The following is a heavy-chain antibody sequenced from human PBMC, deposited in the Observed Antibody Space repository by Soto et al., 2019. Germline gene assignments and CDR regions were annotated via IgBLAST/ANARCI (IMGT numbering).Heavy chain of an antibody. J-gene: IGHJ4*02. Sequence: SETLSLTCTVSGGSMISYYWSWIRQPPGKGLEWIGYIYYSGSTNYNPSLKSRVTISVDTSKNQFSLKLSSVTAADTAVYYCAGRGLDFDYWGQGTLVTVSS. D-gene: IGHD3-22*01. CDR3: AGRGLDFDY. CDR2: IYYSGST. CDR1: GGSMISYY. V-gene: IGHV4-59*01.